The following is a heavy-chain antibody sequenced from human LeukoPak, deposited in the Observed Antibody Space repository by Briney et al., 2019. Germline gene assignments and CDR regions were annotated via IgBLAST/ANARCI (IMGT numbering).Heavy chain of an antibody. CDR3: AKLPAALY. Sequence: PGGSLRLPCAASGFTFSSYAMGWVRQAPGRGLEWVSVIRGGGSTFYADSVKGRFTVSRDNSENTLYLQMNSLRAEDTAVYYCAKLPAALYWGQGTLVTVSS. CDR2: IRGGGST. D-gene: IGHD2-2*01. V-gene: IGHV3-23*01. J-gene: IGHJ4*02. CDR1: GFTFSSYA.